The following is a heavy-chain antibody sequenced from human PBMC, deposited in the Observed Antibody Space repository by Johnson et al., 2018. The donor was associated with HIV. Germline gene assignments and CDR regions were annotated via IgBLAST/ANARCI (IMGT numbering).Heavy chain of an antibody. D-gene: IGHD5-24*01. J-gene: IGHJ3*02. CDR1: GFTVSSNY. V-gene: IGHV3-66*02. CDR3: ARDGWGSRGWDDAFDI. Sequence: VQLVESGGGVVQSGRSLRLSCAASGFTVSSNYMSWVRQAPGKGLESVSVIYSGGSTYYADSVKGRFTISRDNSKNTLYLQMNSLRAEDTAVYYCARDGWGSRGWDDAFDIWGQGTMVTVSS. CDR2: IYSGGST.